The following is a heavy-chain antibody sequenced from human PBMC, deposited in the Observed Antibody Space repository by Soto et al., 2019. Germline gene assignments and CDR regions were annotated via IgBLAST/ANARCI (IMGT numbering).Heavy chain of an antibody. J-gene: IGHJ6*02. V-gene: IGHV1-3*01. CDR1: GYTLTTHA. Sequence: ASVKVSCKASGYTLTTHAMHWVRQEPGQSLEWMGWINGGTGQTKHSQRFQGRVNITRDTSASTAYMELSSLRSEDTAVYYCARGKGMEENYYYYGLDIWGQGTTVTVS. CDR3: ARGKGMEENYYYYGLDI. D-gene: IGHD1-1*01. CDR2: INGGTGQT.